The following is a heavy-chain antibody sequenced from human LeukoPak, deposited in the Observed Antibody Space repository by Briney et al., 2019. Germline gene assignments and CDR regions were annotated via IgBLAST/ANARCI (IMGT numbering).Heavy chain of an antibody. CDR3: ATSLRYTTTAFDY. J-gene: IGHJ4*02. CDR2: ISSSSSYI. Sequence: GGSLRLSCAASGFTFSSYSMNWVRQAPGKGLEWVSSISSSSSYIYYADSVKGRFTISRDNAKNSLYLQMNSLRAEDTALYYCATSLRYTTTAFDYWGQGTLVTVSS. V-gene: IGHV3-21*04. D-gene: IGHD1-14*01. CDR1: GFTFSSYS.